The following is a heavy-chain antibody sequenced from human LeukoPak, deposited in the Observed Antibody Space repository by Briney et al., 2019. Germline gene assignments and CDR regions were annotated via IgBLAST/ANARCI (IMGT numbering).Heavy chain of an antibody. CDR3: ARDLTFRHIVGVSTASRGPFDY. Sequence: SETLSLTCAVSGYSISSAFYWGWIRQPPGKGLEWIGNIYHSGSTYFNPSLKSRVTISVDTSRNQFSLKLNSVTAADTAVYYCARDLTFRHIVGVSTASRGPFDYWGQGTLVTVSS. D-gene: IGHD1-26*01. CDR1: GYSISSAFY. J-gene: IGHJ4*02. V-gene: IGHV4-38-2*02. CDR2: IYHSGST.